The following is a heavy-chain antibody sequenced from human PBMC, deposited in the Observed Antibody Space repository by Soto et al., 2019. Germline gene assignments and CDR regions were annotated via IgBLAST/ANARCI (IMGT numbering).Heavy chain of an antibody. CDR2: INAGNGNT. J-gene: IGHJ6*03. CDR1: GYTFTNYA. Sequence: QVPLVQSGAEVEKPGASVKVSCKASGYTFTNYAVHWVRQAPGQGLEWMGWINAGNGNTRFSQNLQGRVTITRDTSARTVYMELSSLRSEDTAVYYCARGHLAVVPVASWFYYMDVWGKGTTVTVSS. CDR3: ARGHLAVVPVASWFYYMDV. D-gene: IGHD2-2*01. V-gene: IGHV1-3*01.